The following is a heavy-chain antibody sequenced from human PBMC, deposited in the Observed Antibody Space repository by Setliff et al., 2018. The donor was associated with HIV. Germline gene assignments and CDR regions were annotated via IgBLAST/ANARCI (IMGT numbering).Heavy chain of an antibody. CDR3: AGEALSRDGYSYFDY. J-gene: IGHJ4*02. Sequence: PGGSLRLSCAASGFTFSSYGMHWVRQAPGKGLAWVSAISAGGGSTYYAYSVKGRFTISRDDAKNSLFLQMNSLTVEDTAVYYCAGEALSRDGYSYFDYWGQGTLVTVSS. CDR2: ISAGGGST. CDR1: GFTFSSYG. D-gene: IGHD5-12*01. V-gene: IGHV3-23*01.